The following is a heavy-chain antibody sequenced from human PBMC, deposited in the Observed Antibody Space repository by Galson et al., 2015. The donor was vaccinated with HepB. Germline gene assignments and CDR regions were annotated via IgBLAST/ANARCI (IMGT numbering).Heavy chain of an antibody. V-gene: IGHV3-33*01. CDR3: ARDSGQFMVVGLEGYGMDV. D-gene: IGHD3-10*01. CDR1: GFTFSSYG. CDR2: IWYDGSNK. Sequence: SLRLSCAASGFTFSSYGMHWVRQAPGKGLEWVAVIWYDGSNKYYADSVKGRFTISRDNSKNTLYLQMNSLRAEDTAVYYCARDSGQFMVVGLEGYGMDVWGQGTTVTVSS. J-gene: IGHJ6*02.